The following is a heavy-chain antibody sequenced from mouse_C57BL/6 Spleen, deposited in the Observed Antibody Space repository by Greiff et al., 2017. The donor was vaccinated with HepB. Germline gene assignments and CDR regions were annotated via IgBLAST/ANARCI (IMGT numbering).Heavy chain of an antibody. CDR2: IYPGNSDT. CDR3: TRSLYYYGSSYDYFDY. D-gene: IGHD1-1*01. CDR1: GYTFTSYW. J-gene: IGHJ2*01. Sequence: VQLQQSGTVLARPGASVKMSCKTSGYTFTSYWMHWVKQRPGQGLEWMGAIYPGNSDTSYNQKFKGKVKLTAVTSASTAYMELSSLTIEDSAVYYCTRSLYYYGSSYDYFDYWGQGTTLTVSS. V-gene: IGHV1-5*01.